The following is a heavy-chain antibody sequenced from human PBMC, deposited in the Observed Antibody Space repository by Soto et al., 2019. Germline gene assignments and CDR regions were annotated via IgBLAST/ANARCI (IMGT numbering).Heavy chain of an antibody. CDR3: VRDRFGSWTFDY. D-gene: IGHD6-13*01. Sequence: QVQLVQSGAEVKEPGASVKVSCKASGYNFASNHMHWVRQIPGQGLERMGIIHPTDGSTSYAQRFRGRITLTRDAPTNTDYMELRGLTSEDTAVYYCVRDRFGSWTFDYWGQGTLLTVSS. CDR1: GYNFASNH. CDR2: IHPTDGST. J-gene: IGHJ4*02. V-gene: IGHV1-46*01.